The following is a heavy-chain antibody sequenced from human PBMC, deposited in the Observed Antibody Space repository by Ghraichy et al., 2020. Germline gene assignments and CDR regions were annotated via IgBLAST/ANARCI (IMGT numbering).Heavy chain of an antibody. Sequence: ESLNISCVGSGFSFSSYSMNWVRQSPGKGLEWVSYITSSGRSIFYADSVKGRFTISRDNAKNSLSLQMNRLRDEDTAVYYCARGSRVVRFYYYDGMDVWGQGTTVTVSS. V-gene: IGHV3-48*02. J-gene: IGHJ6*02. D-gene: IGHD4-23*01. CDR1: GFSFSSYS. CDR2: ITSSGRSI. CDR3: ARGSRVVRFYYYDGMDV.